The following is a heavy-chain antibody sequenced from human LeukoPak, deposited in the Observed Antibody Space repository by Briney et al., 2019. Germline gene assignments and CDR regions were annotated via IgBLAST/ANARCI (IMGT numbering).Heavy chain of an antibody. CDR1: GGTFSSYA. CDR3: ARNAYSGIAAAVY. V-gene: IGHV1-69*04. J-gene: IGHJ4*02. CDR2: IIPILGIA. D-gene: IGHD6-13*01. Sequence: SVKVSCKASGGTFSSYAISWVRQAPGQGLEWMGRIIPILGIANYAQKFQGRVTITADKSTSTAYMELSSLRSEDTAVYYCARNAYSGIAAAVYWGQGTLVTVSS.